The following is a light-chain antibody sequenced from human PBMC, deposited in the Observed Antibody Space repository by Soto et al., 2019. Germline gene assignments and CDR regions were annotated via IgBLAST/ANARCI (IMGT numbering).Light chain of an antibody. J-gene: IGKJ2*01. CDR2: GSS. V-gene: IGKV3-20*01. Sequence: ELVLTQSQCTLSLSPGERATLSCRARQSFSGSYLAWYQQKSCQSPRLLIYGSSDRATGIPDRFSGSGYGTYVTRTSSRVQSEDSAVYYFQQYGRSPPYTFGQGTKLEIK. CDR1: QSFSGSY. CDR3: QQYGRSPPYT.